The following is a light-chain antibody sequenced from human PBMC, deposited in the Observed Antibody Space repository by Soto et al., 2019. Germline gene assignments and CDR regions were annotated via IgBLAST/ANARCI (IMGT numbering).Light chain of an antibody. CDR1: SGDIGDYNY. Sequence: QSVLTQPASVSGSPGQSITVSCVGTSGDIGDYNYVSWYQQHPGKVPKVIIYDVSNRPSGVSYRFSGTKSGNTASLTISGLQAEDEADYYCSSFTTSSTFVFGTGTKLTVL. J-gene: IGLJ1*01. V-gene: IGLV2-14*01. CDR2: DVS. CDR3: SSFTTSSTFV.